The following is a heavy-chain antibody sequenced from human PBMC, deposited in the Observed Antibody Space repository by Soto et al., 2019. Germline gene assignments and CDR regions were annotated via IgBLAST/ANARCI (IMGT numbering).Heavy chain of an antibody. CDR3: AKYCRGGSCYLGFDY. J-gene: IGHJ4*02. CDR1: GFTFSSYA. V-gene: IGHV3-23*01. Sequence: EVQLLESGGGLVQPGGSLRLSCAASGFTFSSYAMSWVRQAPGKGLEWVSAISGSGGSTYYADSVKGRFTISRDNSKNTLYLEMNSLRAEDTAVYYCAKYCRGGSCYLGFDYWGQGTLVTVSS. CDR2: ISGSGGST. D-gene: IGHD2-15*01.